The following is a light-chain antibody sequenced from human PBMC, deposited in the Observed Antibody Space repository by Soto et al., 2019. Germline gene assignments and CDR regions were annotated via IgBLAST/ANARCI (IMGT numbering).Light chain of an antibody. J-gene: IGKJ1*01. CDR2: KAS. Sequence: DIQMTQSPSTLSGSVGDRVTITCRASQTISSWLAWYQQKPGKAPKLLIYKASTLKSGVPSRFSGSGSGTEFTLTISSLQPDDFATYYCQQSYSRSTFGQGTKVDIK. V-gene: IGKV1-5*03. CDR3: QQSYSRST. CDR1: QTISSW.